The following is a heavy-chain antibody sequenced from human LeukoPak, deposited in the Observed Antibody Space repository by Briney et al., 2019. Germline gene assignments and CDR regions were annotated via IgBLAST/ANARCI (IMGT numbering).Heavy chain of an antibody. CDR1: GYTFTGCY. D-gene: IGHD2-15*01. CDR2: INPNSGGT. J-gene: IGHJ4*02. V-gene: IGHV1-2*02. CDR3: ASMTRYCSGGSCYALGY. Sequence: ASVKVSCKASGYTFTGCYMHSGRQAPGQGLEWMGWINPNSGGTNYEQKFQGRVTMTRDTSISTAYMERSRLRSDDTAVCYCASMTRYCSGGSCYALGYWGQGTLVTVSS.